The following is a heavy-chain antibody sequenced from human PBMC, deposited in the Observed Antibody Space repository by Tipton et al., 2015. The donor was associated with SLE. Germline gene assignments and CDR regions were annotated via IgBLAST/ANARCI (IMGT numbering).Heavy chain of an antibody. D-gene: IGHD7-27*01. J-gene: IGHJ4*02. V-gene: IGHV3-21*01. CDR3: ASDWSWGGVDY. Sequence: QLVQSGGGLVQPGGSLRLSCVGSGFAFSTYNMNWVRQSPGRGLEWVSFIGSSSSYIYYADSVKGRFTISRDNSKNTVYLQMNSLRAEDTAVYYCASDWSWGGVDYWGQGTLVTVSS. CDR2: IGSSSSYI. CDR1: GFAFSTYN.